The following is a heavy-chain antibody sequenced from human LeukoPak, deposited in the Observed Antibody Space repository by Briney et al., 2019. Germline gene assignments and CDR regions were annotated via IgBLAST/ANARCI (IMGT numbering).Heavy chain of an antibody. CDR3: ARVGRWLQFNYYYYMDV. Sequence: SQTLSLTCTVSGGSISSGSYYWSWIRQPAGKGLKWIGRIYTSGSTNYNPSLKSRVTISVDTSKNQFSLKLSSVTAADTAVYYCARVGRWLQFNYYYYMDVWGKGTTVTVSS. CDR1: GGSISSGSYY. V-gene: IGHV4-61*02. J-gene: IGHJ6*03. D-gene: IGHD5-24*01. CDR2: IYTSGST.